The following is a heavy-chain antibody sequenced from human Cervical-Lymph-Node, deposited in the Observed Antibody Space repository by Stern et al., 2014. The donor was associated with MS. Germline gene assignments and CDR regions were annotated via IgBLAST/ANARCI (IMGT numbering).Heavy chain of an antibody. Sequence: VQLVQSGGGVVQPGRSLRLSCAASGFTFSYSTMHWVRQAPGKGLEWVATVSYDGSAEYYPDSVKGRFTISRDNSKNTLYLQVNSLRAEDTGVYFCARDRTVTTYYYYYGMDVWGQGTTVTVSS. CDR3: ARDRTVTTYYYYYGMDV. CDR1: GFTFSYST. V-gene: IGHV3-30*04. D-gene: IGHD4-11*01. J-gene: IGHJ6*02. CDR2: VSYDGSAE.